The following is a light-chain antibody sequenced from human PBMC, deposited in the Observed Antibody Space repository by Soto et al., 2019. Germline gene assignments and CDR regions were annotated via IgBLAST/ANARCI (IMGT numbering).Light chain of an antibody. Sequence: EIVLTQSPATLSLSPGERATLSCRASQSVSRYLAWYQQKPGQAPTLLIYDASNRATGIPARFSGSGSGTDFTLTISSLEPEDFAVYYCQQRSNWPQITFGQGTRLEIK. CDR1: QSVSRY. V-gene: IGKV3-11*01. CDR2: DAS. CDR3: QQRSNWPQIT. J-gene: IGKJ5*01.